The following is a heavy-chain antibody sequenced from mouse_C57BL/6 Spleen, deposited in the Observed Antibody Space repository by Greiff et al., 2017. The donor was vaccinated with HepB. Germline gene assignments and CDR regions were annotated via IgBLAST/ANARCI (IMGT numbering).Heavy chain of an antibody. CDR2: IWSGGST. CDR3: ARNWPYSDYDGVYYAMYY. D-gene: IGHD2-4*01. CDR1: GFSLNSYG. V-gene: IGHV2-2*01. J-gene: IGHJ4*01. Sequence: VMLVESGPGLVQPSQSLSITCTVSGFSLNSYGVHWVRQSPGKGLEWLGVIWSGGSTDYNAAFISRLSISKDNSKSQVFFKMNSLQADDTAIYYCARNWPYSDYDGVYYAMYYWGQGTSVTVSS.